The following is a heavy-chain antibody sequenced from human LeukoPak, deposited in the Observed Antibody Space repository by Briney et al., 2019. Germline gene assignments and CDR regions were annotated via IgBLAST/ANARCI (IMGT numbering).Heavy chain of an antibody. J-gene: IGHJ4*02. CDR1: GGSISIGDYY. D-gene: IGHD3-3*01. Sequence: SETLSLTCTVSGGSISIGDYYWSWIRQPPGKGLEWIGYIYYSGSTYYNPSLKSRVTISVDTSKNRFSLKLSSVTAADTAVYYCAREEKSFGAFDHWGQGTLVTVSS. V-gene: IGHV4-30-4*01. CDR3: AREEKSFGAFDH. CDR2: IYYSGST.